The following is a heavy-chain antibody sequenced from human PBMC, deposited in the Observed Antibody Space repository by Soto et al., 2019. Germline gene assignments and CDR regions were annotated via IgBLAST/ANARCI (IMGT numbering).Heavy chain of an antibody. CDR1: GGSISRYY. CDR2: VHYTGST. Sequence: SETLSLTCTVSGGSISRYYWSWIRQPPGKGLEWIGYVHYTGSTAYHSSLKSRVAISVDKSKNQFSLQLTSITPADTAVYYCARDNYDSNGYHSGFHPWGQGTRVTVSS. J-gene: IGHJ5*02. CDR3: ARDNYDSNGYHSGFHP. D-gene: IGHD3-22*01. V-gene: IGHV4-59*12.